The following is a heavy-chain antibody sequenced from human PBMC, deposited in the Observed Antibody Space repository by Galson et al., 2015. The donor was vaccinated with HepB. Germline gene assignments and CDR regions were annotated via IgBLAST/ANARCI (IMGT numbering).Heavy chain of an antibody. J-gene: IGHJ4*02. D-gene: IGHD2-2*01. Sequence: SLRLSCAASGFTFSTYWMSWVRQAPGKGLEWVANIKQDGSEKYYVESVTGRFTISRDNTKNSLYLQMNSLRAEDTAVYYCAKEAHQPYETFNHWGQGTLVTVSS. V-gene: IGHV3-7*03. CDR1: GFTFSTYW. CDR2: IKQDGSEK. CDR3: AKEAHQPYETFNH.